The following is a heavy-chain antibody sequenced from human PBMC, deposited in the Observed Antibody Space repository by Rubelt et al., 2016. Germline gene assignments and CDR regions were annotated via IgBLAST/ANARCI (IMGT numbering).Heavy chain of an antibody. CDR2: IYYSGST. Sequence: QLQLQESGPGLVKPSETLSLTCTVSGGSISSYYWSWIRQPPGKGLEWIGYIYYSGSTNYNPPLNSRVTMCVDTAKNQFSLKLSSVPAADTAVYYCARDVFLDTIFGVVRYYGMDVWGQGTTVTVSS. V-gene: IGHV4-59*01. CDR1: GGSISSYY. CDR3: ARDVFLDTIFGVVRYYGMDV. D-gene: IGHD3-3*01. J-gene: IGHJ6*02.